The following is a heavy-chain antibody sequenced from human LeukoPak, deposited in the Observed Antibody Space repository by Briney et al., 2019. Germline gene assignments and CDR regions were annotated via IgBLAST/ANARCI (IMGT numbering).Heavy chain of an antibody. CDR1: GGSISSYY. Sequence: PSETLSPTCTVSGGSISSYYWSWIRQPPGKGLEWIGYIYYSGSTNYNPSLKSRVAISVDTSKNQFSLKLSSVTAADTAVYYCARSDEQNHLTMVRGVIHPAYFGMDVWGKGTTVTVSS. D-gene: IGHD3-10*01. CDR2: IYYSGST. J-gene: IGHJ6*04. V-gene: IGHV4-59*01. CDR3: ARSDEQNHLTMVRGVIHPAYFGMDV.